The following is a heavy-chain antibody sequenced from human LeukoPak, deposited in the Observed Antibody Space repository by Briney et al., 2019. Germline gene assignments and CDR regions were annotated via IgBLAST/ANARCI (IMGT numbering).Heavy chain of an antibody. Sequence: PRGSLRLSCAASGFTFSGSPIHWVRQASGKGLEWVGRIRSKPNNYATVYAASVKGRFTISRDDSDRTAYLQMNSLKTEDTAVYYCTSRPDDNGDVTLDYWGQGTLVTVSS. CDR1: GFTFSGSP. D-gene: IGHD4-17*01. J-gene: IGHJ4*02. V-gene: IGHV3-73*01. CDR3: TSRPDDNGDVTLDY. CDR2: IRSKPNNYAT.